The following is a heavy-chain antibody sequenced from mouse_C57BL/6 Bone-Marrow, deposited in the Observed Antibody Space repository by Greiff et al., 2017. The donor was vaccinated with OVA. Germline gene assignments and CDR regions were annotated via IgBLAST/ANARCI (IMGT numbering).Heavy chain of an antibody. CDR2: IDPSDSET. CDR3: ARRGFYYFDY. D-gene: IGHD3-1*01. V-gene: IGHV1-52*01. J-gene: IGHJ2*01. CDR1: GYTFTSYW. Sequence: QVQLKESGAELVRPGSSVKLSCKASGYTFTSYWMHWVKQRPIQGLEWIGNIDPSDSETHYNQKFKDKATLTVDKSSSTAYMQLSSLTSEDSAVYYCARRGFYYFDYWGQGTTLTVSS.